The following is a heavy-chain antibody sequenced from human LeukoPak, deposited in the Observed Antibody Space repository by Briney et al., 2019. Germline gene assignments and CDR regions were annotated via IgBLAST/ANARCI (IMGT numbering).Heavy chain of an antibody. V-gene: IGHV3-7*03. CDR2: INQDGSQK. CDR3: ARDRFDGDYDRFDY. D-gene: IGHD4-17*01. J-gene: IGHJ4*02. Sequence: PGGSLRLSCAVSGFTFSSYWMSWFRQAPGKGLEWVANINQDGSQKFSVDSVKGRFTISRDNAKNSLSLQMNSLRVEDTAVYYCARDRFDGDYDRFDYWGQGTLVTVSS. CDR1: GFTFSSYW.